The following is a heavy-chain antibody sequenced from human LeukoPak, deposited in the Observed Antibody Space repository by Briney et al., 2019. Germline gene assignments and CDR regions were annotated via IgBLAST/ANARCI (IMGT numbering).Heavy chain of an antibody. V-gene: IGHV1-8*01. CDR2: MNPNTGNT. CDR1: GYTFTSYV. Sequence: ASVKVSCKASGYTFTSYVINWVRQATGQGLEWMGWMNPNTGNTVYAQKFQGRVTITRDTSASTAYMELSSLRSEDMAVYYCARERADILTGYWDRYYFDYWGQGTLVTVSS. D-gene: IGHD3-9*01. J-gene: IGHJ4*02. CDR3: ARERADILTGYWDRYYFDY.